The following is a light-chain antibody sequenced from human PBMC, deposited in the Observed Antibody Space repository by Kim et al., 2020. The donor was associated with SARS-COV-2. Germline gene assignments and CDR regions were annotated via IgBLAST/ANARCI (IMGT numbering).Light chain of an antibody. CDR2: AAS. Sequence: ASVGDRVTIACRASQGINSDLAWYQQNPGNAPKLLIYAASTLQSGVPSRFSGSGSGTDFTLTVSSLQPEDFATYYCQQLYSYPLTFGGGTKVDIK. V-gene: IGKV1-9*01. J-gene: IGKJ4*01. CDR1: QGINSD. CDR3: QQLYSYPLT.